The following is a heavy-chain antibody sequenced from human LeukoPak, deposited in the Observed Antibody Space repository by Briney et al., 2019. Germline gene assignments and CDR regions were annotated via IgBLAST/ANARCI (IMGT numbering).Heavy chain of an antibody. V-gene: IGHV4-59*12. J-gene: IGHJ6*02. CDR2: IYYSGST. CDR1: GGSISSYY. Sequence: PSETLSLTCTVSGGSISSYYWSWIRQPPGKGLEWIGYIYYSGSTNYNPSLKSRVTISVDTSKNQFSLKLTSVTAADTAMYYCARDRDGMEVWGQGTTVTVS. CDR3: ARDRDGMEV.